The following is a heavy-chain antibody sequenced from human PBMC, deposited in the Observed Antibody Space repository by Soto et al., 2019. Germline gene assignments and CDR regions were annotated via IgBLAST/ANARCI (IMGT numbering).Heavy chain of an antibody. V-gene: IGHV3-21*01. Sequence: PGGFLRLSCAASGFTFSSYSMNWVRQAPGKGLEWVSSISSSSSYIYYADSVKGRFTISRDNAKNSLYLQMNSLRAEDTAVYSCARDWESEGRLFDYWGQGTLVTVSS. D-gene: IGHD1-26*01. CDR3: ARDWESEGRLFDY. J-gene: IGHJ4*02. CDR1: GFTFSSYS. CDR2: ISSSSSYI.